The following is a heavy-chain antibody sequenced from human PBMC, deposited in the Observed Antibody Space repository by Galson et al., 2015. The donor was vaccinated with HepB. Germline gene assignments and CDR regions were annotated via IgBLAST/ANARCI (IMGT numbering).Heavy chain of an antibody. CDR2: IYSGGST. CDR3: ARSYDSSGYYYGWYFEL. J-gene: IGHJ2*01. D-gene: IGHD3-22*01. V-gene: IGHV3-53*01. Sequence: SLRLSCAASGFTVSSNYMSWVRQAPGKGLEWVSVIYSGGSTYYADSVKGRFTISRDNSKNTLYLQMNSLRAEDTAVYYCARSYDSSGYYYGWYFELWGRGTLVTVSS. CDR1: GFTVSSNY.